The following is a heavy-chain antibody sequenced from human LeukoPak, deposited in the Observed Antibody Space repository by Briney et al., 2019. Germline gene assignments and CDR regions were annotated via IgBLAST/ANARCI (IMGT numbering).Heavy chain of an antibody. CDR1: GFIFNHYA. V-gene: IGHV3-7*03. J-gene: IGHJ6*03. Sequence: SGGSLRLSCAASGFIFNHYAMSWVRPAQGKGLECLAKIHKDGSDQSGREKSYVDSVTGRFTISRDNAKNSLYLQMNSLRAEDSAFYYCAREKAVPGTGMFYYHYMDVWGKGTTVTVSS. CDR3: AREKAVPGTGMFYYHYMDV. CDR2: IHKDGSDQSGREK. D-gene: IGHD6-13*01.